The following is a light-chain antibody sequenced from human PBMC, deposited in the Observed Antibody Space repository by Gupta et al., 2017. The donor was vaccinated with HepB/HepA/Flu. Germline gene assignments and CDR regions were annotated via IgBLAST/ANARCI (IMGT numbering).Light chain of an antibody. V-gene: IGLV2-14*03. CDR2: DVA. J-gene: IGLJ2*01. Sequence: QSALTQPASVSGSPGQSNTISCTGTSRDIGAYDSVSWYQQYPGKAPKLLIYDVAARPSGISTRFSGSKSGNTASLTISGLQTEDEAAYFCSSFTSTLTLVVFGGGTKLTVL. CDR3: SSFTSTLTLVV. CDR1: SRDIGAYDS.